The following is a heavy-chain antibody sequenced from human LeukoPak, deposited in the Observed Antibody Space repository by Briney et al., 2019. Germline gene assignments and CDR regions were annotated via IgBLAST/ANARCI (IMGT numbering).Heavy chain of an antibody. CDR2: IYYSGST. V-gene: IGHV4-59*08. Sequence: SETLSLTCTVSGGSISSYYWSWIRQPPGKGLEWIGYIYYSGSTNYNPSLKSRVTISVDTSKNQFSLKLSSVTAADTAVYYCARRHSSGWHFDYWGQGTLVTVSS. J-gene: IGHJ4*02. CDR1: GGSISSYY. D-gene: IGHD6-19*01. CDR3: ARRHSSGWHFDY.